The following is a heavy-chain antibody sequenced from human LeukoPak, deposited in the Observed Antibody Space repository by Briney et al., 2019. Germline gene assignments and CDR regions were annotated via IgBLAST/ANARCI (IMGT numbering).Heavy chain of an antibody. Sequence: PGRSLRLSCAASAFIFSNYAMHWVRQAPGKGLEWVAVISYDGRNKYYADSVKGRFTISRDNAKNSLFLQMNSLRAEDTAVYYCARGTNGWYRGLDYWGQGTLVTVSS. CDR1: AFIFSNYA. V-gene: IGHV3-33*01. CDR2: ISYDGRNK. CDR3: ARGTNGWYRGLDY. J-gene: IGHJ4*02. D-gene: IGHD6-19*01.